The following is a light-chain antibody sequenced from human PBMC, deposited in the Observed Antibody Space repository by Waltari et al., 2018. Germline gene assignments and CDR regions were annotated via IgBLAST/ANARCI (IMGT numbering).Light chain of an antibody. J-gene: IGKJ3*01. CDR1: QGISSW. V-gene: IGKV1D-12*01. CDR3: HQANSFPFT. Sequence: DILMTQSPSSVSASVGDTVTITCRASQGISSWLAWYQQKRGKAPRLLMYAASNLQSVVPARFSGSRSGTDFTLTLSSLQPEDFATYYCHQANSFPFTFGPGTKVDIK. CDR2: AAS.